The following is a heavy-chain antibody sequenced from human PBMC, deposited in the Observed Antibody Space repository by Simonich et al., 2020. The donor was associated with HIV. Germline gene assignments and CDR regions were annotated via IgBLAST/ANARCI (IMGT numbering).Heavy chain of an antibody. CDR2: ISYDGSNK. V-gene: IGHV3-30*07. CDR3: ASGGSISSVWADDY. J-gene: IGHJ4*02. D-gene: IGHD3-16*01. CDR1: GFTFSSYA. Sequence: QVQLVESGGGVVQPGRSLRLSCAASGFTFSSYAMHWVRQAPGKGLEWVAVISYDGSNKYYAASVKGRFTSSRDNSKNTLYLQMNSLRAEDTAVYYCASGGSISSVWADDYWGQGTLVTVSS.